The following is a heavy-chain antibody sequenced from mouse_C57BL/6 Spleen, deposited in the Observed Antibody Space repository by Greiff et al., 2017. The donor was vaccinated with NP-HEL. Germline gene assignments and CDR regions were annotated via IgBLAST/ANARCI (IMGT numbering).Heavy chain of an antibody. CDR1: GYTFTSYW. D-gene: IGHD1-1*01. CDR2: IDPSDSET. CDR3: ARSYYYGSSLTVDY. Sequence: QVQLQQPGAELVRPGSSVKLSCKASGYTFTSYWMHWVKQRPIQGLEWIGNIDPSDSETHYNQKFKDKATLTVDKSSSTAYMQLSSLTSEDSAVYYCARSYYYGSSLTVDYWGQGTTLTVSS. V-gene: IGHV1-52*01. J-gene: IGHJ2*01.